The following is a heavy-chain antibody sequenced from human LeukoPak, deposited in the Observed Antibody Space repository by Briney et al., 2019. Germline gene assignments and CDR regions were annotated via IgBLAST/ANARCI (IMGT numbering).Heavy chain of an antibody. V-gene: IGHV4-61*01. CDR2: IYYSGCT. CDR3: AREPYGSGSYYFDY. D-gene: IGHD3-10*01. J-gene: IGHJ4*02. CDR1: GGSVSSGSYY. Sequence: SETLSLTCTVSGGSVSSGSYYWSWIRQPPGEGLEWIGYIYYSGCTNYNPSLKSRVTISVDTSKNQFSLKLSSVTAADTAVYYCAREPYGSGSYYFDYWGQGTLVTVSS.